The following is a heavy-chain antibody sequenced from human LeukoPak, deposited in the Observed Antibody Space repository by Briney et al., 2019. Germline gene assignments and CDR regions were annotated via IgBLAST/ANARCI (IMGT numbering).Heavy chain of an antibody. CDR2: IWSDGGDK. D-gene: IGHD2/OR15-2a*01. J-gene: IGHJ4*02. CDR3: ARVTYAVPDY. V-gene: IGHV3-33*01. Sequence: PGGSLRLSCAASGXTFINYVMHWVRQAPGKGLEWVSVIWSDGGDKYYADSVKGRFTISRDNAKNSLFLQMNSLRAEDTAVYYCARVTYAVPDYWGQGTLVAVSS. CDR1: GXTFINYV.